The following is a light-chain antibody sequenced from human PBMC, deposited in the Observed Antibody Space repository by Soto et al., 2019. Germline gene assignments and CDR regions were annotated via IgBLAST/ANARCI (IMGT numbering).Light chain of an antibody. J-gene: IGKJ2*01. Sequence: DIQMTQSPSSLSASMGDRVTITCRASQSISRSLNWYRQKPGKAPKLLIYAASSLQSGVPSRFSGSGSGTDFTLTISSLQPEDFATYYCQQSYSIFPTFGQGTKLEI. V-gene: IGKV1-39*01. CDR2: AAS. CDR3: QQSYSIFPT. CDR1: QSISRS.